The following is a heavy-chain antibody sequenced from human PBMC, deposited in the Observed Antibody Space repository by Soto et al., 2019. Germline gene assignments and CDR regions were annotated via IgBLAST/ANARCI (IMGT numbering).Heavy chain of an antibody. Sequence: QVQLQESGPGLVKPSGTLSLTCAVSGVSISSHDWWTWVRQPPGKGLEWIGESHQSGNTNYISSLAGRVTISVDKSKNQFARKLTSVPVADAAVYYCATRDSGRFYWGQGTLVTVSS. CDR2: SHQSGNT. CDR3: ATRDSGRFY. V-gene: IGHV4-4*02. J-gene: IGHJ4*02. CDR1: GVSISSHDW. D-gene: IGHD6-13*01.